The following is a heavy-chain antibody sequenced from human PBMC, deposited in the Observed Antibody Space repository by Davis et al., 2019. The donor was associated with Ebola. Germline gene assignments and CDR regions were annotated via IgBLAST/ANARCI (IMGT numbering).Heavy chain of an antibody. CDR2: IYYSGIT. Sequence: SETLSLTCTVSGGSIISSSSYWGWIRQPPRKGLEWIGSIYYSGITYYNPSLKSRVTISVDTSKNQFSLKLSSVTAADTAVYYCARGVWDIVVVVAATPAGSAFDIWGQGTMVTVSS. D-gene: IGHD2-15*01. CDR3: ARGVWDIVVVVAATPAGSAFDI. V-gene: IGHV4-39*01. CDR1: GGSIISSSSY. J-gene: IGHJ3*02.